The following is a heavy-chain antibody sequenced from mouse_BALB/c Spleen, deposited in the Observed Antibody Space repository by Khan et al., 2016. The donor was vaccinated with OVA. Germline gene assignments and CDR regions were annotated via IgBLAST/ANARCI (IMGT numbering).Heavy chain of an antibody. CDR3: ARKEGGGYFDY. J-gene: IGHJ2*01. CDR2: INTSSVYS. CDR1: GNTLTTYT. V-gene: IGHV1-4*01. Sequence: QVQLKESGAELARPGASVKMSCKASGNTLTTYTIHWVKQRPGQGLEWIGYINTSSVYSSYNQKFKDKATLTADKSSSTAYMQLSSLTSEDSAVYYCARKEGGGYFDYWGQGTTLTVSS.